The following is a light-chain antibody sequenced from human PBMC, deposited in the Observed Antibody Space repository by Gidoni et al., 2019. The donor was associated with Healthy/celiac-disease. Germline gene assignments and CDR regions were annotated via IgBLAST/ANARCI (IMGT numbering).Light chain of an antibody. CDR2: GAS. CDR1: QSVSSSY. V-gene: IGKV3-20*01. J-gene: IGKJ4*01. CDR3: QQYGSSPSSLA. Sequence: EIVLTQSPGTLSLSLGERATLSCRASQSVSSSYLAWYQQKPGQAPRLLIYGASSRATGIPDRCSGSGSGTDFTLTISRLEPEDFAVYYCQQYGSSPSSLAFGGGTKVEIK.